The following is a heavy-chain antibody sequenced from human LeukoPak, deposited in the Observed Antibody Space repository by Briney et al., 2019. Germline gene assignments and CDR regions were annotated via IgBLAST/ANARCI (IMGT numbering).Heavy chain of an antibody. CDR3: TGLLRYFDRDY. Sequence: GGSLRLSCTASGFTFGDYAMSWVRQAPGKGLEWVGFIRSKAYGGTTEYAASVKGRFTISRDDSKSIAYLQMNSLKTEDTAVYYCTGLLRYFDRDYWGQGTLVTVSS. CDR1: GFTFGDYA. V-gene: IGHV3-49*04. J-gene: IGHJ4*02. CDR2: IRSKAYGGTT. D-gene: IGHD3-9*01.